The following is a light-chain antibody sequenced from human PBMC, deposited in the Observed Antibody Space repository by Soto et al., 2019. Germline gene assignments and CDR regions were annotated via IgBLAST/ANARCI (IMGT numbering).Light chain of an antibody. CDR1: QDINIY. Sequence: DIQMTQSPSSLFASVGDRVTITCQATQDINIYLNWYQQKLGKAPNLLIYDASNLEIGVPSRFSGSGSGTHLTFTISSLQTEDIGTYYCQQYDILPITFGRGTRLEIK. CDR2: DAS. CDR3: QQYDILPIT. J-gene: IGKJ5*01. V-gene: IGKV1-33*01.